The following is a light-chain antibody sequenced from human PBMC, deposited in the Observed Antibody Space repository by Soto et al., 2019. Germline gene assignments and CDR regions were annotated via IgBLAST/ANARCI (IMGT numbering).Light chain of an antibody. Sequence: EIVLTQSPATLSLSPGERATLSCRASQNVNIYLVWYQQKPGQAPRLLIYDAINRAPGIPARFSGSGSGTDFTLIISSLEPEDFAVYYCQQRNNGLTFGGGTKVDI. J-gene: IGKJ4*01. CDR1: QNVNIY. V-gene: IGKV3-11*01. CDR2: DAI. CDR3: QQRNNGLT.